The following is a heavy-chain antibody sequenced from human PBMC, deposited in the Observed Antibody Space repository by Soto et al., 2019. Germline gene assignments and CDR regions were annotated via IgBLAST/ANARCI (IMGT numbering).Heavy chain of an antibody. Sequence: TLSPTFTHSGASISTSSYHSGWIRQPPGHALEWIGSIYYSVSTYYKPSLKSRVKISVDTSNNQLSLRLSSVTAADTAVYYCARNWAGYCSSTSCYKFDPWGLGTLVTVS. J-gene: IGHJ5*02. V-gene: IGHV4-39*01. CDR2: IYYSVST. CDR1: GASISTSSYH. CDR3: ARNWAGYCSSTSCYKFDP. D-gene: IGHD2-2*02.